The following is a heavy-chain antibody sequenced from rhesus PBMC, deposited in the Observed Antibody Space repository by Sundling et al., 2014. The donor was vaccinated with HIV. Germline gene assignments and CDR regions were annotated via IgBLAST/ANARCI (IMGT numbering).Heavy chain of an antibody. D-gene: IGHD3-22*01. CDR3: ARVPYDQSGNFDY. Sequence: HLQESGPGLVKPSETLSLTCAVSGGSISSDFWDWIRLSPGKGLEWIGDIYGDTRNSNYYSSLKSRVTISKDTSKNQFSLNLISVTAADTAVYFCARVPYDQSGNFDYWGQGVLITVSS. J-gene: IGHJ4*01. V-gene: IGHV4-165*02. CDR2: IYGDTRNS. CDR1: GGSISSDF.